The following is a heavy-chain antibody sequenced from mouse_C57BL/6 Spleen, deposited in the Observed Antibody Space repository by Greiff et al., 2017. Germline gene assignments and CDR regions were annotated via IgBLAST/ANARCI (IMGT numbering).Heavy chain of an antibody. CDR1: GYTFTSYG. V-gene: IGHV1-81*01. Sequence: VKLVESGAELARPGASVKLSCKASGYTFTSYGISWVKQRTGQGLEWIGEIYPRSGNTYYNEKFKGKATLTADKSSSTAYMELRSLTSEDSAVYFCAREDDGNFDYWGQGTTLTVSS. CDR2: IYPRSGNT. J-gene: IGHJ2*01. CDR3: AREDDGNFDY.